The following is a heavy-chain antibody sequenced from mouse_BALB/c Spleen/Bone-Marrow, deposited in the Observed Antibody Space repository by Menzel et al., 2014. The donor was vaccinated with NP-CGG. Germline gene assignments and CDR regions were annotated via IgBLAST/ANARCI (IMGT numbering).Heavy chain of an antibody. CDR2: IDPSNSET. J-gene: IGHJ4*01. V-gene: IGHV1-74*01. Sequence: QVQLQQPGPELVRPGASVKMPCKASDYTFTSYWMHWVKQRPGQGLEWIGMIDPSNSETRLNQKFKDKATLNVDKSSNTAYMHLSSLTSEDSAVYYCARTFQPRRAMDYWGQGSSVTVSS. D-gene: IGHD6-1*01. CDR3: ARTFQPRRAMDY. CDR1: DYTFTSYW.